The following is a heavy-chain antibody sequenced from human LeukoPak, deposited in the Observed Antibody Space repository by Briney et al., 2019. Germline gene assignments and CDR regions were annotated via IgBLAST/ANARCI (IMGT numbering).Heavy chain of an antibody. Sequence: GASVKVSCKASGGTFSSYAISWVRQAPGQGLEWMGGIIPIFGTANYAQKFQGRVTITADESTSTAYMELSSLRSEDTAVYYCARATYYYGSGSYPPGHWRQGTLVTVSS. CDR1: GGTFSSYA. CDR2: IIPIFGTA. J-gene: IGHJ4*02. D-gene: IGHD3-10*01. V-gene: IGHV1-69*13. CDR3: ARATYYYGSGSYPPGH.